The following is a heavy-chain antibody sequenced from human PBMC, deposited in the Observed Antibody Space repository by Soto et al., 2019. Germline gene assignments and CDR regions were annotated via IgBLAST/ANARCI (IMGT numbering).Heavy chain of an antibody. D-gene: IGHD2-2*01. Sequence: PGGSLRLSCAASGFTFSSYAMSWVRQAPGKGLEWVSAISGSGGSTYYADSVKGRFTISRDNSKNTLYLQMNSLRAEDTAVYYCAKASLRYCSSTSCYYYYYGMDVWGQGTTVTVSS. CDR3: AKASLRYCSSTSCYYYYYGMDV. V-gene: IGHV3-23*01. CDR2: ISGSGGST. CDR1: GFTFSSYA. J-gene: IGHJ6*02.